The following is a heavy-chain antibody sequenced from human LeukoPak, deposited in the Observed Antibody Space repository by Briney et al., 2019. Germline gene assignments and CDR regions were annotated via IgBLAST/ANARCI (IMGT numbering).Heavy chain of an antibody. CDR2: IYYSGST. J-gene: IGHJ6*03. Sequence: SETLSLTCTVSGGSISSGGYSWSWIRQHPGKGLEWIGYIYYSGSTYYNPSLKSRVTISVDTSKNQFSLKLSSVTPADTAVYYCARSLERFGGYMDVWGKGTTVTVSS. V-gene: IGHV4-31*03. D-gene: IGHD3-10*01. CDR1: GGSISSGGYS. CDR3: ARSLERFGGYMDV.